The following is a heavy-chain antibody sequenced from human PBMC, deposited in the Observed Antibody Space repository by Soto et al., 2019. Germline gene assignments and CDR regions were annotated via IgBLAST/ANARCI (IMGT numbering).Heavy chain of an antibody. CDR3: ARAGYGSFYDY. CDR1: GGSISSGDYS. Sequence: QLQLQESGSGLVKPSQTLSLTCAVSGGSISSGDYSWSWIRQPPGKGLEWIGYISHSGSTYYNPSLKSRVTISVDRSKNQLSLKLNSVTAADTAVYYCARAGYGSFYDYWGQGTLVTVSS. V-gene: IGHV4-30-2*01. CDR2: ISHSGST. J-gene: IGHJ4*02. D-gene: IGHD3-10*01.